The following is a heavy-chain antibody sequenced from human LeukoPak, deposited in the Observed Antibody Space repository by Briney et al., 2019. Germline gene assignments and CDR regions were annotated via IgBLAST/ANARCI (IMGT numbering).Heavy chain of an antibody. V-gene: IGHV3-7*01. CDR3: VRDPDALDL. CDR1: GFTFSSYW. D-gene: IGHD2-2*01. CDR2: IKHDGSEK. Sequence: GGSLRLSCAASGFTFSSYWMSWVRQAPGKGLEWVANIKHDGSEKYYVDSVKGRFAISRDNAKNSLYLQMESLRAADTAVYYCVRDPDALDLWGRGTLVTVSP. J-gene: IGHJ5*02.